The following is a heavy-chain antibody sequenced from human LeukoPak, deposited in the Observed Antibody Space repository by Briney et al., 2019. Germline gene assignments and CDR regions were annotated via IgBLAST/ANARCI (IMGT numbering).Heavy chain of an antibody. CDR1: GGSFSGYY. D-gene: IGHD6-13*01. Sequence: PSETLSLTCAVYGGSFSGYYWSWIRQPPGKGLEWIGEVNHSGSTNYNPSLKSRVTISVDTSKNQFSLKLSSVTAADTAVYYCASHYSSSWVFDPWGQGTLVTVSS. V-gene: IGHV4-34*01. CDR2: VNHSGST. CDR3: ASHYSSSWVFDP. J-gene: IGHJ5*02.